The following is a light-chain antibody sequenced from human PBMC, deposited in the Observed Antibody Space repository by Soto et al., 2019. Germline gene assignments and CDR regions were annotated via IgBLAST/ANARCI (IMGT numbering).Light chain of an antibody. CDR3: QQHDNWPRT. V-gene: IGKV3-20*01. J-gene: IGKJ1*01. CDR2: GAS. Sequence: EIVLTQSPGTLSLSPGERATLSCRASQSFHTNYLAWYQQRPGQAPRLLIYGASNRASGIPERFSGSGSGTDFTLTINRLEPEDSAVYFCQQHDNWPRTFGQGTKVEIK. CDR1: QSFHTNY.